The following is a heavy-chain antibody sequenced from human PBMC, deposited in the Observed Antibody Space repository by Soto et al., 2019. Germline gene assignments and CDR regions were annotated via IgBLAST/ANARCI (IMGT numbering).Heavy chain of an antibody. CDR1: GGSISSYY. J-gene: IGHJ5*02. V-gene: IGHV4-59*01. CDR3: ATLGRYCSGGSCAAYWFDP. Sequence: PSETLSLTCTVSGGSISSYYWSWIRQPPGKGREWIGYIYYSGSTNYNPSLKSRVTISVDTSKNQFSLKLSSVTAADTAVYYCATLGRYCSGGSCAAYWFDPWGQGTLVTVSS. D-gene: IGHD2-15*01. CDR2: IYYSGST.